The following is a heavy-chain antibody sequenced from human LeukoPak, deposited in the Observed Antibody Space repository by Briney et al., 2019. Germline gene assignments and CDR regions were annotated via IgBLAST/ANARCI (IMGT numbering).Heavy chain of an antibody. Sequence: GGSLRLSFVASGFIFTYHWMRWVRQAPGKGLYWFANIKEDESETFYEDYVRGRFPISRDNAKNSVYMEMNNLRVEDMAVYYCARAVDVADYWGRGTLVTVSS. CDR1: GFIFTYHW. CDR3: ARAVDVADY. J-gene: IGHJ4*02. V-gene: IGHV3-7*01. D-gene: IGHD3-16*01. CDR2: IKEDESET.